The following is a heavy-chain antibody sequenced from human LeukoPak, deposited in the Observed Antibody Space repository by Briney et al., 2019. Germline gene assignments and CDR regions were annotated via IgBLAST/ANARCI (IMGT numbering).Heavy chain of an antibody. Sequence: SETLSLTCTVSGGSISSYYWSWIRQPAGKGLEWIGRIYTSGSTNYNPSLKSRVTMSVGTSKNQFSLKLSSVTAADTAVYYCARDVPYYYDSSGYYYVPPGYWYFDLWGRGTLVTVSS. CDR3: ARDVPYYYDSSGYYYVPPGYWYFDL. D-gene: IGHD3-22*01. CDR2: IYTSGST. J-gene: IGHJ2*01. V-gene: IGHV4-4*07. CDR1: GGSISSYY.